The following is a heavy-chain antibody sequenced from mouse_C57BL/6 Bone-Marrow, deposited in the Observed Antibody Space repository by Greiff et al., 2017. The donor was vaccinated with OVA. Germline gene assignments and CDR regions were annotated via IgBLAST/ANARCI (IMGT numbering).Heavy chain of an antibody. CDR1: GFTFSDYG. J-gene: IGHJ4*01. CDR2: ISSGSSTI. Sequence: DVMLVESGGGLVKPGGSLKLSCAASGFTFSDYGMHWVRQAPEKGLEWVAYISSGSSTIYYADTVKGRFTISRDNAKNTLFLQMTSLRSEDTAMYYCARPTVRAMDYWGQGTSVTVSS. D-gene: IGHD1-1*01. V-gene: IGHV5-17*01. CDR3: ARPTVRAMDY.